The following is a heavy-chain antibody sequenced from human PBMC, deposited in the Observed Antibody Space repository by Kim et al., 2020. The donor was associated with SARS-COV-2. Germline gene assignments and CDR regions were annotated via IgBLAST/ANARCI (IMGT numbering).Heavy chain of an antibody. CDR2: FDPEDGET. CDR1: GYTLTELS. J-gene: IGHJ6*02. V-gene: IGHV1-24*01. Sequence: ASVKVSCKVSGYTLTELSMHWVRQAPGKGLEWMGGFDPEDGETIYAQKFQGRVTMTEDTSTDTAYMELSSLRSEDTAVYYCATDGSTYYYGSGPPKYYYYGMDVWGQGTTVTVSS. CDR3: ATDGSTYYYGSGPPKYYYYGMDV. D-gene: IGHD3-10*01.